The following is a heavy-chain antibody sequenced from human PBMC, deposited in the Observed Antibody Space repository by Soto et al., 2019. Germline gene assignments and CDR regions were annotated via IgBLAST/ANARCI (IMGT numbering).Heavy chain of an antibody. Sequence: QVQVVQSGAEVKRPGASVKVSCKASGDTFTSNGISWVRQAPGPGLEWLAWISIYNGNTQYAQKVQGRVTMTTDTSTSAADMELRSLRSDDTAVYYCARAPGSSSRPLVFDYWGQGSLVTVSA. CDR3: ARAPGSSSRPLVFDY. CDR2: ISIYNGNT. J-gene: IGHJ4*02. CDR1: GDTFTSNG. V-gene: IGHV1-18*04. D-gene: IGHD6-6*01.